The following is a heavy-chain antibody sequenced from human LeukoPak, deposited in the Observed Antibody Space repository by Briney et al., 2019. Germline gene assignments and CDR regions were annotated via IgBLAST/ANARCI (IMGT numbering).Heavy chain of an antibody. D-gene: IGHD3-22*01. V-gene: IGHV3-7*01. CDR1: GFTFSSYW. J-gene: IGHJ3*02. CDR3: ARVVYYYDSSVAFDI. Sequence: PGGSLRLSCAASGFTFSSYWMSWVRQAPGKGLEWVANIKQDGSERYYVDSVKGRFTISRDNAKNSLYLQMNSLRAEDTAVYYCARVVYYYDSSVAFDIWGQGTMVTVSS. CDR2: IKQDGSER.